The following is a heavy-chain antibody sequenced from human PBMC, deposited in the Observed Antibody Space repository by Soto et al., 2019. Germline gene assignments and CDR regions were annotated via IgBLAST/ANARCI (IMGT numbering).Heavy chain of an antibody. J-gene: IGHJ1*01. CDR3: ARDPFLAH. CDR1: GYSITRFY. CDR2: LNPITGGT. Sequence: APVKRSRKRSGYSITRFYIHWVRQAPGEGTEWMGILNPITGGTSYAPKFQGRLSMTRDTSTSTVYMELSSLRSDDTAGYYCARDPFLAHGGQ. D-gene: IGHD5-12*01. V-gene: IGHV1-46*01.